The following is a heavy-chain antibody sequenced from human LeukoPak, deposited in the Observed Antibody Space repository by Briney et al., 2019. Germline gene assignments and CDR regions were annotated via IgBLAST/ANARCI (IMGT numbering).Heavy chain of an antibody. V-gene: IGHV4-30-2*01. D-gene: IGHD2-21*01. J-gene: IGHJ3*02. CDR3: ARDDWAGAFDI. CDR2: IYHSGST. Sequence: PSETLSLTCAVSGGSISSGGYSWSWIRQPPGKGLEWIGYIYHSGSTYYNPSLKSRVTISVDRSKNQFSLKLSSVTAADTAVYYCARDDWAGAFDIWGQGTMVTVSS. CDR1: GGSISSGGYS.